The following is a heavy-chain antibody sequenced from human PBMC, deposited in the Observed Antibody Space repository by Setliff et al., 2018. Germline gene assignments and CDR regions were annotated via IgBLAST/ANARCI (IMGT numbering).Heavy chain of an antibody. D-gene: IGHD4-4*01. Sequence: SVKVSCKAFGYTFAKYGTSWVRQAPGQGLVWMGGINPIFGTAHYAQKFQGRVTITADESTSTAYMELSSLKSEDTAVYYCANEHGTTVTVENYHYYMDVWGKGATVTVSS. J-gene: IGHJ6*03. CDR2: INPIFGTA. CDR3: ANEHGTTVTVENYHYYMDV. CDR1: GYTFAKYG. V-gene: IGHV1-69*13.